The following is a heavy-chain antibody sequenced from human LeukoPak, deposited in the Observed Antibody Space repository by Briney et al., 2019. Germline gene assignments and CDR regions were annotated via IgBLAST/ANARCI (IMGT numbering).Heavy chain of an antibody. Sequence: PSETLSLTCTVSGCSISSSSYYWGWLRQPPGKGLEWIGSIYYSGSTFYNPSLKSRVTICVDTSKNQFSLKLSSVTAADTAVYYCARRLEFFYWGQGTLVTVSS. J-gene: IGHJ4*02. V-gene: IGHV4-39*01. CDR3: ARRLEFFY. CDR2: IYYSGST. CDR1: GCSISSSSYY. D-gene: IGHD3-16*01.